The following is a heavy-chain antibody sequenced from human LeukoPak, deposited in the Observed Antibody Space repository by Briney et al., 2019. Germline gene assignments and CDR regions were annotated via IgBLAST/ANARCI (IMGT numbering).Heavy chain of an antibody. D-gene: IGHD4-23*01. CDR1: GYTFTGYY. Sequence: ASVKVSCKASGYTFTGYYMHWVRQAPGQGLEWMGWINPNSGGTNYAQKFQGRVTMPRDTSISTAYMEVSRLRSDDTAVYYCARDLFYGGNRGFYYYYYGMDVWGQGTTVTVSS. CDR2: INPNSGGT. V-gene: IGHV1-2*02. CDR3: ARDLFYGGNRGFYYYYYGMDV. J-gene: IGHJ6*02.